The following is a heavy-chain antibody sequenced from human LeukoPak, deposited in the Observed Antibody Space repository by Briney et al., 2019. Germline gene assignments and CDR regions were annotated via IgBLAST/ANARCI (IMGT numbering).Heavy chain of an antibody. CDR2: ISGRGGST. CDR1: GFTFSSYA. CDR3: ARSNQADDY. D-gene: IGHD1-14*01. V-gene: IGHV3-23*01. Sequence: PGGSLRLSCAASGFTFSSYAVSWVRQAPGVGLEWVSTISGRGGSTFYADSVKGRFTISRDNSKNTLYLQMDSLRAEDTGVYYCARSNQADDYWGQGTLVTVSS. J-gene: IGHJ4*02.